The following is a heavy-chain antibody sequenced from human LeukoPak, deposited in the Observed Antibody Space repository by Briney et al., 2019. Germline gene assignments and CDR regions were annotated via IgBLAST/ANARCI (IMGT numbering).Heavy chain of an antibody. CDR1: GYTLTELS. D-gene: IGHD3-9*01. CDR3: ATGHGLRYFDWLSSFQH. CDR2: FDPEDGET. J-gene: IGHJ1*01. Sequence: GASVKVSCKVSGYTLTELSMHWVRQAPGKGLEWMGGFDPEDGETIYAQKFQGRVTMTEDTSTDTAYMELSSLRSEDTAVYYCATGHGLRYFDWLSSFQHWGQGTLVIVSS. V-gene: IGHV1-24*01.